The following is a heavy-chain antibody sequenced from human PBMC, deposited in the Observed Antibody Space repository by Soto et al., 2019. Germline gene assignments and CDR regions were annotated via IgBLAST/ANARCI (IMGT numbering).Heavy chain of an antibody. Sequence: EVQLVESGGGLVQPGRSLRLSCAASGFTFDEYAMHWVRQAPGRGLEWVSGITWNSDKIGYTDSVKGRFSISRDKAKNSLYLQMNSLRPDDTALYYCAASRGYDSSGYSGYYYGMDVWGQGTTVTVSS. CDR3: AASRGYDSSGYSGYYYGMDV. CDR1: GFTFDEYA. V-gene: IGHV3-9*01. D-gene: IGHD3-22*01. CDR2: ITWNSDKI. J-gene: IGHJ6*02.